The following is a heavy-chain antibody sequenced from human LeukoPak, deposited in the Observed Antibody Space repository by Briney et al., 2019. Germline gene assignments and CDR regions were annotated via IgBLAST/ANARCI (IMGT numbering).Heavy chain of an antibody. CDR3: ARSLVVPAHYYYYYYMDV. CDR1: GGSISSSSYY. CDR2: IYHSGST. V-gene: IGHV4-39*01. J-gene: IGHJ6*03. D-gene: IGHD2-2*01. Sequence: PSETLSLTCTVAGGSISSSSYYWGWIRQPPGKGLGWIGSIYHSGSTYYNPSLNSRVTISVDTSKNQFSLKLRSVTAADTAVYYCARSLVVPAHYYYYYYMDVWGKGTTVTVSS.